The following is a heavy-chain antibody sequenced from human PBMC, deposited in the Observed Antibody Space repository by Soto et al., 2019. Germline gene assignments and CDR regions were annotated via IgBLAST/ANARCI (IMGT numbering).Heavy chain of an antibody. CDR3: ARTAAAGKYYYGMDV. CDR2: IYPGDSDT. CDR1: LYSFTSYW. J-gene: IGHJ6*02. D-gene: IGHD6-13*01. V-gene: IGHV5-51*01. Sequence: EPLKISSNCSLYSFTSYWICLVLQLPRKGLEWMGIIYPGDSDTRYSPSFQGQVTISADKSISTAYLQWSSPKASDTAMYYCARTAAAGKYYYGMDVWGQGTTVTVSS.